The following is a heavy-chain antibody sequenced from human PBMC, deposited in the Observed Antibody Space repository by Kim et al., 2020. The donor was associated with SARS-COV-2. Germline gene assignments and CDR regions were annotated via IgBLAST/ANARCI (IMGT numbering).Heavy chain of an antibody. V-gene: IGHV1-69*13. J-gene: IGHJ6*02. CDR2: IIPIFGTA. CDR3: ARALRRHPPNLEWLSGADYYYYYGMDV. D-gene: IGHD3-3*01. CDR1: GGTFSSYA. Sequence: SVKVSCKASGGTFSSYAISWVRQAPGQGLEWMGGIIPIFGTANYAQKFQGRVTITADESTSTAYMELSSLRSEDTAVYYFARALRRHPPNLEWLSGADYYYYYGMDVWCQGTTVTVSS.